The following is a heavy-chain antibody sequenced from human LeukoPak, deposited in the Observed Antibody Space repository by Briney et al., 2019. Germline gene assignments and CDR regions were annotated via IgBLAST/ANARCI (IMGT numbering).Heavy chain of an antibody. CDR1: GESLSGYY. CDR3: ARGGMVRGTIDY. Sequence: SETLSLTCAVYGESLSGYYWSCIRQPPGKGREWIGEINHSGSTNYNPSLKSRVTISVDTSKNQFSLKLSSVAAADTAVYYCARGGMVRGTIDYWGQGTLVTVSS. D-gene: IGHD3-10*01. CDR2: INHSGST. V-gene: IGHV4-34*01. J-gene: IGHJ4*02.